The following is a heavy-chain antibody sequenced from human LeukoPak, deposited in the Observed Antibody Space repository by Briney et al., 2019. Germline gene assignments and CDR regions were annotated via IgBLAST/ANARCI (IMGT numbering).Heavy chain of an antibody. CDR3: AREGIAAAVGSFDY. V-gene: IGHV4-34*01. Sequence: SETLSLTCAVYGGSFSGYYWSWIRQPPGKGLEWIGEINHSGSTNYNPSLESRVTISVDTSKNQFSLKLSSVTAADTAVYYCAREGIAAAVGSFDYWGQGTLVTVSS. D-gene: IGHD6-13*01. J-gene: IGHJ4*02. CDR1: GGSFSGYY. CDR2: INHSGST.